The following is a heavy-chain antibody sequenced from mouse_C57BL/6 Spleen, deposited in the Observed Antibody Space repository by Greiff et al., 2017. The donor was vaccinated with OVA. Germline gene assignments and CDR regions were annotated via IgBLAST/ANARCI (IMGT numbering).Heavy chain of an antibody. Sequence: QVQLKESGAELARPGASVKMSCKASGYTFTSYTMHWVKQRPGQGLEWIGYINPSSGYTKYNQKFKDKATLTADKSSSTAYMQLSSLTSEDSAVYYCARPYDYYFDYWGQGTTLTVSS. CDR1: GYTFTSYT. CDR2: INPSSGYT. J-gene: IGHJ2*01. CDR3: ARPYDYYFDY. D-gene: IGHD2-4*01. V-gene: IGHV1-4*01.